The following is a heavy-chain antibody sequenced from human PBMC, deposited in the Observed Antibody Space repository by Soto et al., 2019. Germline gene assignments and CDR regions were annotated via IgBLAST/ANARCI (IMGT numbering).Heavy chain of an antibody. J-gene: IGHJ3*02. CDR3: ARGGGVGVAGSAAFDM. CDR2: INPATGAA. Sequence: QLHLVQSGAVVKKPGASVTVSCSASGYPVTAYYMHWVRQAPGRGLEWMGGINPATGAAKYTQTFQGRVTLTRDTSTSTVFMELSGLTSAATAFFYCARGGGVGVAGSAAFDMWGQGTLVTVSS. D-gene: IGHD3-3*01. V-gene: IGHV1-2*02. CDR1: GYPVTAYY.